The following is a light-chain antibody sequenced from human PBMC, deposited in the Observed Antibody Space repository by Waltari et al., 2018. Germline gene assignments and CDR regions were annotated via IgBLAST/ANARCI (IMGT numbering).Light chain of an antibody. Sequence: EIVMTQSPATLSVSPGERATLSCRASQSVSSNLAWYQQKPGQAPRLLIYGASTRATGIPARFSGSGSGTEFTLTISSLQSEDFAVYYCQQYNNSPALTFGGGTNVEIK. CDR1: QSVSSN. CDR3: QQYNNSPALT. CDR2: GAS. V-gene: IGKV3-15*01. J-gene: IGKJ4*01.